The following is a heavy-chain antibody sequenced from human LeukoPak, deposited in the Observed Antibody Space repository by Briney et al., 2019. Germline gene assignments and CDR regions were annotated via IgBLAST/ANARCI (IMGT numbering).Heavy chain of an antibody. V-gene: IGHV3-23*01. D-gene: IGHD6-19*01. Sequence: LPGGSLRLSCAASGFTFSNQAMTWVRQAPGKGLEWVSFISDSGENTYYADSVKGRFTISRDNSKKILYLQMNSLRDDDTAVYYCANVIQGGWYEDYWGQGTLVVVSS. CDR3: ANVIQGGWYEDY. CDR1: GFTFSNQA. CDR2: ISDSGENT. J-gene: IGHJ4*02.